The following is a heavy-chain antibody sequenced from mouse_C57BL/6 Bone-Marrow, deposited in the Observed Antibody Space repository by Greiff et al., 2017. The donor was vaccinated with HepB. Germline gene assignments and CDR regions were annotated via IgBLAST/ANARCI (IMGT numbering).Heavy chain of an antibody. Sequence: EVHLVESGGGLVQPGGSLKLSCAASGFTFSDYYMYWVRQTPEKRLEWVAYISNGGGSTYYPETVKGRFTISRDTAKNTLYLQMSRLKSEDTAMYYCARWDYYGSSCYDMDYWGRGTAVTVTA. CDR2: ISNGGGST. CDR1: GFTFSDYY. J-gene: IGHJ4*01. CDR3: ARWDYYGSSCYDMDY. D-gene: IGHD1-1*01. V-gene: IGHV5-12*01.